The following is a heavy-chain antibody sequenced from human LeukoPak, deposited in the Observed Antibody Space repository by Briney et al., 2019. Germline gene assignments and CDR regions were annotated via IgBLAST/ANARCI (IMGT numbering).Heavy chain of an antibody. CDR3: AKDELDYYSSGCALDY. Sequence: PGGSLRLSCAASGFTFSSYGMHWVRQAPGKGLVWVAVIWYDGSNKYYAVSMKGRFTISRDKSKNTLYLQMNSLRAEDTAVYYCAKDELDYYSSGCALDYWGQGTLVTVSS. D-gene: IGHD6-19*01. CDR2: IWYDGSNK. V-gene: IGHV3-33*03. J-gene: IGHJ4*02. CDR1: GFTFSSYG.